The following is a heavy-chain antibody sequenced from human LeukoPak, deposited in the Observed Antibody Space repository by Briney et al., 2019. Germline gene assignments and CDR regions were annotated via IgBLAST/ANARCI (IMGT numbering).Heavy chain of an antibody. CDR2: IRYDGSNK. V-gene: IGHV3-30*02. CDR1: GFTFSSYG. CDR3: AKDISGYSSYGFDY. J-gene: IGHJ4*02. Sequence: GGSLRLSCAASGFTFSSYGMHWVRQAPGKGLEWVAFIRYDGSNKYYADSVKGRFTISRDNSKNTLYLQMNSLRAEDTVLYYCAKDISGYSSYGFDYWGQGTLVTVSS. D-gene: IGHD5-12*01.